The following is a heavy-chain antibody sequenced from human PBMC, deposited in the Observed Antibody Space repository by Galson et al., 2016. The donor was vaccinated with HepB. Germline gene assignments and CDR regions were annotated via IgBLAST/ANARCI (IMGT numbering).Heavy chain of an antibody. CDR2: ISGGSGSGSI. V-gene: IGHV3-23*01. CDR1: GFTFSNYA. Sequence: LRLSCAVSGFTFSNYAVTWVRQAPGTGLEWVSAISGGSGSGSIYYTDSVKGRFTISRDNSNNTLYLQMNGLRAEDTAVYYCAKERLVRRIFDHWGQGTLLTVSS. D-gene: IGHD1-1*01. J-gene: IGHJ4*02. CDR3: AKERLVRRIFDH.